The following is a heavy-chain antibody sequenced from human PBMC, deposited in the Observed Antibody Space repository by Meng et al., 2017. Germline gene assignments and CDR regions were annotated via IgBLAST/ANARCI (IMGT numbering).Heavy chain of an antibody. CDR1: GYTFTSYA. CDR3: ARDLRDGYNYGPSAFDI. D-gene: IGHD5-24*01. V-gene: IGHV1-69*13. J-gene: IGHJ3*02. Sequence: SVKVSCKASGYTFTSYAISWVRQAPGQGLEWMGGIIPIFGTANYAQKFQGRVTITADESTSTAYMELSSLRSEDTAVYYCARDLRDGYNYGPSAFDIWGQGTMVTVSS. CDR2: IIPIFGTA.